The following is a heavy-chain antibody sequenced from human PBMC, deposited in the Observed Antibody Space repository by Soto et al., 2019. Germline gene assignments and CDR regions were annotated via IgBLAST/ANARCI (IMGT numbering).Heavy chain of an antibody. D-gene: IGHD3-22*01. CDR1: GGSISSGGYY. CDR2: IYYSGST. J-gene: IGHJ5*02. Sequence: QVQLQESGPGLVKPSQTLSLTCTVSGGSISSGGYYWSWIRQHPGNGLEWIGYIYYSGSTYYNPYLKSRVTISVHTSKNHFSLKLSSVTAADTAVYYCARDYYDRSGYSGFDPWGQGTLVTVSS. CDR3: ARDYYDRSGYSGFDP. V-gene: IGHV4-31*03.